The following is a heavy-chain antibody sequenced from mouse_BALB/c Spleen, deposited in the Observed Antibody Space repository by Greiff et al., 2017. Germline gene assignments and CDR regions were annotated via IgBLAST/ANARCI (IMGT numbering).Heavy chain of an antibody. Sequence: QVQLKQSGAELVKPGASVKLSCKTSGYTFTSYWIQWVKQRPGQGLGWIGEIFPGTGTTYYNEKFKGKATLTIDTSSSTAYMQLSSLTSEDSAVYFCAREETARVAWFAYWGQGTLVTVSA. V-gene: IGHV1S132*01. J-gene: IGHJ3*01. CDR2: IFPGTGTT. CDR3: AREETARVAWFAY. CDR1: GYTFTSYW. D-gene: IGHD3-2*01.